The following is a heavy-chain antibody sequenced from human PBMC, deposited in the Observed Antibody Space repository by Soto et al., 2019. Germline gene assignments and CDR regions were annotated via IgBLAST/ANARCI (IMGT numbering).Heavy chain of an antibody. Sequence: QVQLVQSGAEVKKPGASVKVSCKASGYTFTGYGISWVRQAPGQGLEWMGWISAYSGDTISAPTLQGRLTMTTDTSTSTAYMELRRLTSNDTAVYYCARPSGGYGDYALSLAYWGQGTLVTVSS. D-gene: IGHD4-17*01. J-gene: IGHJ4*02. V-gene: IGHV1-18*01. CDR1: GYTFTGYG. CDR3: ARPSGGYGDYALSLAY. CDR2: ISAYSGDT.